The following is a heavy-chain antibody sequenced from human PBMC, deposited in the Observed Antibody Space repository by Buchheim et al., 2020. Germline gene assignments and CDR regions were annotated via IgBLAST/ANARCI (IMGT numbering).Heavy chain of an antibody. CDR1: GGTFSSYA. CDR3: ARNFAPDCSSTSCYLYGMDV. Sequence: QVQLVQSGAEVKKPGSSVKVSCKASGGTFSSYAISWVRQAPGQGLEWMGRIIPILGIANYAQKFQGRVTNTADKSQNTAAMELSSLRSEDTAVYYCARNFAPDCSSTSCYLYGMDVWGQGTT. V-gene: IGHV1-69*04. CDR2: IIPILGIA. D-gene: IGHD2-2*01. J-gene: IGHJ6*02.